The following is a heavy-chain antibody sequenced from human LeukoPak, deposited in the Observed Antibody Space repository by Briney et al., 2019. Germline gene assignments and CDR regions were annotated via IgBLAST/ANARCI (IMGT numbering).Heavy chain of an antibody. V-gene: IGHV3-7*01. Sequence: GGSLRLSCAASGFTYTDYWMTWIRQSPEKGLEWAAHISNDGSVTYYGESVKGRFTISRDNAKNSVYLQMNNLRVEDTAEYYCVVEAANYWGQGTVVTVSS. J-gene: IGHJ4*02. D-gene: IGHD1-26*01. CDR3: VVEAANY. CDR2: ISNDGSVT. CDR1: GFTYTDYW.